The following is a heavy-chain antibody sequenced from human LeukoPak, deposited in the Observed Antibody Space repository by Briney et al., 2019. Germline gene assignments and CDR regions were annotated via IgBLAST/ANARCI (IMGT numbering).Heavy chain of an antibody. D-gene: IGHD3-3*01. CDR2: INHSGST. J-gene: IGHJ4*02. V-gene: IGHV4-34*01. Sequence: SETLSLTCAVYGGSFSGYYWSWIRQPPGKGLEWIGEINHSGSTNYNPSLKSRVTISVGTSKNQFSLKLSSVTAADTAVYYCARVTEYYDFWSGYYTTHYFDYWGQGTLVTVSS. CDR3: ARVTEYYDFWSGYYTTHYFDY. CDR1: GGSFSGYY.